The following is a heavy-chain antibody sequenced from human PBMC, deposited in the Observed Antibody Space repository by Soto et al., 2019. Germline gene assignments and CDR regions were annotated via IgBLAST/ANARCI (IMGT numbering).Heavy chain of an antibody. CDR3: ASGGGSYRKYYFDY. CDR2: IIPIFGTA. D-gene: IGHD3-16*02. Sequence: SVKVSCKASGVTFSSYAISWVRQAPGQGLEWMGGIIPIFGTANYAQKFQGRVTITADESTSTAYMELSSLRSEDTAVYYCASGGGSYRKYYFDYWGQGTLVTVSS. V-gene: IGHV1-69*13. CDR1: GVTFSSYA. J-gene: IGHJ4*02.